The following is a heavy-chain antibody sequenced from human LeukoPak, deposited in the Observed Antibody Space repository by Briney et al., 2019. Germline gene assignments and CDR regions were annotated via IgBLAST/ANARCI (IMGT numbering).Heavy chain of an antibody. Sequence: ASVKVSCKASGYTFTSYDINWVRQATGQGLEWMGWMNPNSGNIGYAQKFQGRVTMTRNTSISTAYMELSSLRSEDMAVYYCARKSTPSSGWTPFDYWGQGTLVTVSS. D-gene: IGHD6-19*01. CDR2: MNPNSGNI. V-gene: IGHV1-8*01. CDR3: ARKSTPSSGWTPFDY. J-gene: IGHJ4*02. CDR1: GYTFTSYD.